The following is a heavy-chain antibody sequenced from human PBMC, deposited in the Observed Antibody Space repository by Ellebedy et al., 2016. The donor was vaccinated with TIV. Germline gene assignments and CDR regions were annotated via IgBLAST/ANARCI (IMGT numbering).Heavy chain of an antibody. CDR3: ASTGSGGSWESSY. Sequence: SETLSLTCTVSGYSISSGYYWGWIRQPPGKGLEWIGSMHHSGTAHYTPSLRSRVTISIDTSKNQFSLKLSSVTAADTAVYYCASTGSGGSWESSYWGQGTLVTVSS. CDR2: MHHSGTA. CDR1: GYSISSGYY. V-gene: IGHV4-38-2*02. J-gene: IGHJ4*02. D-gene: IGHD2-15*01.